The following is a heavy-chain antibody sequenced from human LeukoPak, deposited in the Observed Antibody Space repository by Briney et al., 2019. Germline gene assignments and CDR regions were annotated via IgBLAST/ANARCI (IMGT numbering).Heavy chain of an antibody. J-gene: IGHJ4*02. CDR3: AREEGRDPSSSSGY. D-gene: IGHD6-6*01. CDR2: IWYDGSKK. V-gene: IGHV3-33*01. CDR1: GFTFSNYG. Sequence: GGSLRLSCAASGFTFSNYGMHWVRQAPGKGLEWLAHIWYDGSKKYYVDSVKGRFTISRDNSKDTLYLQMNSLRVEDTAVYYCAREEGRDPSSSSGYWGQGTLVTVSS.